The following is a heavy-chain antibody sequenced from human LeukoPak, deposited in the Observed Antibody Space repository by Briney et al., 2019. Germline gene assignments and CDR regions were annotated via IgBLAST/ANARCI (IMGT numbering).Heavy chain of an antibody. CDR3: ARAGYYDSTYVTLDACDI. J-gene: IGHJ3*02. CDR1: GSTLSRYK. CDR2: ISISGSTI. D-gene: IGHD3-22*01. Sequence: GRSLSLAWAPSGSTLSRYKISSVCQAPRKGLEWVLYISISGSTIYYAGSVKGRFTISRDNAKNSLYLQMNSLRAEDTAVYYCARAGYYDSTYVTLDACDIWGQGTMVTVSS. V-gene: IGHV3-48*03.